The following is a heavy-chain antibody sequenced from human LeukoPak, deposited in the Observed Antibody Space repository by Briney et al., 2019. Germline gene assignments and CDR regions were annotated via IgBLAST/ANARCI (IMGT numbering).Heavy chain of an antibody. J-gene: IGHJ3*02. D-gene: IGHD3-16*02. V-gene: IGHV3-23*01. CDR2: ISGSGGST. CDR1: GFTFSSYA. CDR3: AREGLSFDAFDI. Sequence: PGGSLRLSRAASGFTFSSYAMSWVRQAPGKGLEWVSAISGSGGSTYYADSVKGRFTISRDNSKNTLYLQMNSLRAEDTAVYYCAREGLSFDAFDIWGQGTMVTVSS.